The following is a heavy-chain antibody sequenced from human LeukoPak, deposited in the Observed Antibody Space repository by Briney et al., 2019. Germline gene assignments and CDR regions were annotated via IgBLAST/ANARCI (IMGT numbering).Heavy chain of an antibody. V-gene: IGHV3-15*01. Sequence: AGGSLRLSCAASGFTFSNAWMSWVRQAPGKGLEWVGRIKSKTDGGTTDYAAPVKGRFTISRDDSKNTLYLQMNSLKTEDTAVYYCTTDPRYQLLGFVYFDYWGQGTLVTVSS. CDR2: IKSKTDGGTT. CDR1: GFTFSNAW. D-gene: IGHD2-2*01. J-gene: IGHJ4*02. CDR3: TTDPRYQLLGFVYFDY.